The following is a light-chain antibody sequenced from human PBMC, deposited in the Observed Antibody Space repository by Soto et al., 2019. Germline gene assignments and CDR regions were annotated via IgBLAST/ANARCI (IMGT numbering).Light chain of an antibody. V-gene: IGKV4-1*01. Sequence: DIVMTQSPDSLAVSLGERATINCKSSQSVLYSSNNKNYLAWYQQKPGQPPKLLIYWASTRESGVPDRFSGSGSGTDFTLTICSLQAEDVAVYYCQQYYTTMLTFGQGTKLEIK. CDR3: QQYYTTMLT. CDR2: WAS. J-gene: IGKJ2*01. CDR1: QSVLYSSNNKNY.